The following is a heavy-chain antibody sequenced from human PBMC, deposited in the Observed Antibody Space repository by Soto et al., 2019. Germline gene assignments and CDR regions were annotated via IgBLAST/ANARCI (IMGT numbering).Heavy chain of an antibody. J-gene: IGHJ4*02. CDR2: INPNSGGT. V-gene: IGHV1-2*02. D-gene: IGHD3-9*01. Sequence: EASVKVSCKASGYTLTGYCMHWVRQAPGQGLEWMGWINPNSGGTNYAQKFQGRVTMTRDTSISTAYMELSRLRSDDTAVYYCARYVYYDILTGHLDYWGQGTLVTVSS. CDR3: ARYVYYDILTGHLDY. CDR1: GYTLTGYC.